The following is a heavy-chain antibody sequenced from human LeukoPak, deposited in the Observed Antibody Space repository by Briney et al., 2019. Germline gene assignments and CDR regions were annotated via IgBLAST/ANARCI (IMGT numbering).Heavy chain of an antibody. CDR2: IYSGGST. J-gene: IGHJ4*02. V-gene: IGHV3-53*01. Sequence: GGSLRLSCAASGFTVSSNYMSWVRQAPGKGLEWVSVIYSGGSTYYADSVKGRFTISRDNSKNTLYLQMNSLRAEDTAVYYCARGTGYNTGRSVDYWGQGTLVTVSS. CDR1: GFTVSSNY. CDR3: ARGTGYNTGRSVDY. D-gene: IGHD6-25*01.